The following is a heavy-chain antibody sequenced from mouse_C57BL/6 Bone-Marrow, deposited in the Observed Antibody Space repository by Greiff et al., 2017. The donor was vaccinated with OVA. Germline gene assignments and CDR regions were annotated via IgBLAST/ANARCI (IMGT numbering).Heavy chain of an antibody. CDR1: GYTFTDYE. Sequence: VQLQQSGAELVRPGASVTLSCKASGYTFTDYEMHWVKQTPVHGLEWIGAIDPETGGTAYNQKFKGKAILTADKSSSTAYMELRSLTSEDSAVYYCTRRKGYGNSGYYFDYWGQGTTLTVSS. V-gene: IGHV1-15*01. CDR3: TRRKGYGNSGYYFDY. CDR2: IDPETGGT. J-gene: IGHJ2*01. D-gene: IGHD2-1*01.